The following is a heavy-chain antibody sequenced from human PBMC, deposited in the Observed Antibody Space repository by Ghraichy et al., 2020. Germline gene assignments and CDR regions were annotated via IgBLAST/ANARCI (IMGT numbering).Heavy chain of an antibody. D-gene: IGHD3-9*01. V-gene: IGHV4-34*01. CDR2: INHSGST. Sequence: SETLSLTCAVYGGSFSGYYWSWIRQPPGKGLEWIGEINHSGSTNYNPSLKSRVTISVDTSKNQFSLKLSSVTAADTAVYYCARGLVSGRSYYDILTGYYAFDIWGQGTMVTVSS. J-gene: IGHJ3*02. CDR3: ARGLVSGRSYYDILTGYYAFDI. CDR1: GGSFSGYY.